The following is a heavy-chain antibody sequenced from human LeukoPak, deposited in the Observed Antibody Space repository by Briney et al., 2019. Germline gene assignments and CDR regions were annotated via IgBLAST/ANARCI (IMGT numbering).Heavy chain of an antibody. CDR1: GYSISSGYY. CDR3: AGGSSSSPDDY. D-gene: IGHD6-13*01. Sequence: PSETLSLTCTVSGYSISSGYYWGWIRQPPGKGLEWIGSIYHSGSTYYNPSLKSRVTISVDTSKNQFSLKLSSVTAADTAVYYCAGGSSSSPDDYWGQGTLVTVSS. J-gene: IGHJ4*02. CDR2: IYHSGST. V-gene: IGHV4-38-2*02.